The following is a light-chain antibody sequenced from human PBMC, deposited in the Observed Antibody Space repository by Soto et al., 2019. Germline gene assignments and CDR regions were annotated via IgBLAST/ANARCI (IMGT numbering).Light chain of an antibody. J-gene: IGKJ3*01. Sequence: DIQMTQSPSSLSASVGHRVTITCRASQNINRYLNWYQQQPGKAPKLLIHDASTLQSGVPSRFSGSGSGTEFTLTISSLQREDFATYYCQQSHSFPLAFGPGTKVEI. CDR3: QQSHSFPLA. V-gene: IGKV1-39*01. CDR1: QNINRY. CDR2: DAS.